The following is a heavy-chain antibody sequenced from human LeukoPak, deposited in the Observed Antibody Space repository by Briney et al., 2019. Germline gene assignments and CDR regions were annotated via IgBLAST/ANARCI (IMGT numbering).Heavy chain of an antibody. CDR1: GFTFSSYA. D-gene: IGHD4-17*01. V-gene: IGHV3-66*01. CDR2: IYSGGST. CDR3: ARFDCGDYFDY. J-gene: IGHJ4*02. Sequence: GGSLRLSCAASGFTFSSYAMSWVRQAPGKGLEWVSVIYSGGSTYYADSVKGRFTISRDNSKNTLYLQMNSLRAEDTAVYYCARFDCGDYFDYWGQGTLVTVSS.